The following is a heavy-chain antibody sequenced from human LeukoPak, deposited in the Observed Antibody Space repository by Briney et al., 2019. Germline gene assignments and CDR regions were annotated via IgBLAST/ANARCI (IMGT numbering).Heavy chain of an antibody. CDR2: ISRSSYI. V-gene: IGHV3-21*01. J-gene: IGHJ4*01. CDR3: ARDGDYDYVWGSYRQFDY. CDR1: GFTFSSYS. D-gene: IGHD3-16*02. Sequence: PGGSLRLSCAASGFTFSSYSMNWVRQAPGKGLEWVSSISRSSYIYYADSVKGRFTISRDNAKNSLYLRMNSLRAEDTAVYYCARDGDYDYVWGSYRQFDYWGQGTLVTVSS.